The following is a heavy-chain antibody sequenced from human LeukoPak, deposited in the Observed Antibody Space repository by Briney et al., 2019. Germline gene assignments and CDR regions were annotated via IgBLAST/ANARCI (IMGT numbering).Heavy chain of an antibody. CDR1: GVSISSSTCY. CDR3: GRDSSDGPTFEI. J-gene: IGHJ3*02. Sequence: PSETLSLTCSVTGVSISSSTCYWGWIRQPPGRGLEWIGSIYPTGSTYYQPSLRSRVTISVAASKNQFSLRLGSVTAADTAVYYCGRDSSDGPTFEIWGQGTMVTVSS. CDR2: IYPTGST. V-gene: IGHV4-39*07.